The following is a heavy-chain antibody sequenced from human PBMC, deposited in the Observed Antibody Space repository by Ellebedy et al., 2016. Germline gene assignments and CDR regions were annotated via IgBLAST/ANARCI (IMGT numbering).Heavy chain of an antibody. V-gene: IGHV4-61*01. J-gene: IGHJ6*02. CDR3: ARAGLGIVGATLGTYYYYGMDV. D-gene: IGHD1-26*01. CDR1: GGSVSSGSYY. Sequence: SETLSLTXTVSGGSVSSGSYYWSWIRQPPGKGLEWIGYIYYSGSTNYNPSLKSRVTISVDTSKNQFSLKLSSVTAADTAVYYCARAGLGIVGATLGTYYYYGMDVWGQGTTVTVSS. CDR2: IYYSGST.